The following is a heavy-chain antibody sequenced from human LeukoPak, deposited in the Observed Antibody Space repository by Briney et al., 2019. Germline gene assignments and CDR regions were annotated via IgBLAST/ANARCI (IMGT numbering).Heavy chain of an antibody. Sequence: PGGSLRLSCAASGFPFSTYAMSWVRQVPGKGLEWVSAISGSDDGTYYADSVKGRFTISRDNSRNTLYLQMNTLRAEDTAVYFCAKSPVSSCRGSFCYPFDYWGQGNLVTVSS. V-gene: IGHV3-23*01. CDR3: AKSPVSSCRGSFCYPFDY. J-gene: IGHJ4*02. CDR1: GFPFSTYA. CDR2: ISGSDDGT. D-gene: IGHD2-15*01.